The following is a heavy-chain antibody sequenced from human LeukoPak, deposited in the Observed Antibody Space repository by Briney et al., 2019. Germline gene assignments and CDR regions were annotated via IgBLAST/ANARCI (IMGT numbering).Heavy chain of an antibody. Sequence: GGSLRLSCAASGFTFSNAWMSWVRQAPGKGLEWVGRIKSKTDGGTTDYAAHVKGRFTISRDDSKNTLYLQMSSLKTEDTAVYYCTTGGGGSYYRYWGQGTLVTVSS. D-gene: IGHD1-26*01. CDR1: GFTFSNAW. V-gene: IGHV3-15*01. CDR3: TTGGGGSYYRY. CDR2: IKSKTDGGTT. J-gene: IGHJ4*02.